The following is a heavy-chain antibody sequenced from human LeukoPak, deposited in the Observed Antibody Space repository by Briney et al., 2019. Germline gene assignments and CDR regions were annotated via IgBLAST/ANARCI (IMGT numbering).Heavy chain of an antibody. CDR2: ISAYNGNT. CDR3: AREGCSSTSCYQRARNPPKYYFDY. D-gene: IGHD2-2*01. CDR1: GYTITSYV. J-gene: IGHJ4*02. V-gene: IGHV1-18*01. Sequence: ASVKVSCMASGYTITSYVISWVRPAPGQGLEWMGWISAYNGNTNYAQKLQGRVTMTTDTSTSTAYMELRSLRSDDTAVYYCAREGCSSTSCYQRARNPPKYYFDYWGQGTLVTVSS.